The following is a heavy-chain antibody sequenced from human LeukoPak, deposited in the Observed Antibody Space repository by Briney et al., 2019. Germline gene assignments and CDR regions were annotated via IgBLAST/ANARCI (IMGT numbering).Heavy chain of an antibody. CDR1: GFTFSSYA. CDR2: ISYDGSNK. J-gene: IGHJ4*02. Sequence: PGGSLRLSCAASGFTFSSYAMHWVRQAPGKGLEWVAVISYDGSNKYYADSVKGRFTISRDNSKNTLYLQMNSLRAEDTAVFYCAKGGARLHSYYFDYWGQGTLVTVSS. CDR3: AKGGARLHSYYFDY. D-gene: IGHD1-26*01. V-gene: IGHV3-30*04.